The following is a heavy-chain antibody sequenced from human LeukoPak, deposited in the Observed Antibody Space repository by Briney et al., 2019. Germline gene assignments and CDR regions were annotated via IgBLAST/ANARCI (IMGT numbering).Heavy chain of an antibody. J-gene: IGHJ4*02. CDR1: GFTFSSYS. D-gene: IGHD7-27*01. V-gene: IGHV3-48*01. CDR2: ISSGSSTI. CDR3: ARDWAFDY. Sequence: GGSLRLSCAASGFTFSSYSMNWVRQAPGKGLEWVSYISSGSSTIHYVDSVKGRLTISRDNAKNSLYLQTNSLRVEDTAIYFCARDWAFDYWGQGTLVTVSS.